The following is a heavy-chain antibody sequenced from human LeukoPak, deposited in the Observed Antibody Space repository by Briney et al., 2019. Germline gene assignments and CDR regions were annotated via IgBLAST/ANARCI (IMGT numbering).Heavy chain of an antibody. CDR2: IKQDGSEK. CDR3: AREFSVFYGDYRGFDY. CDR1: GFTFSSYW. Sequence: GGSLRLSCAASGFTFSSYWMSWVRQAPGKGLEWVANIKQDGSEKYYVDSVKGRFTISRDNAKNSLYLQMNSLRAEDTAVYYCAREFSVFYGDYRGFDYWGQGTLVTVSS. J-gene: IGHJ4*02. V-gene: IGHV3-7*01. D-gene: IGHD4-17*01.